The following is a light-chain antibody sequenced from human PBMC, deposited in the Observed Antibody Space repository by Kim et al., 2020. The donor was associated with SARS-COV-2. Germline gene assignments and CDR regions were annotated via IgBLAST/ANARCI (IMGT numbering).Light chain of an antibody. CDR3: ISYTRHTSKV. V-gene: IGLV2-14*03. CDR2: DVS. CDR1: SSDVGAYNC. J-gene: IGLJ3*02. Sequence: QSALRQPASVSESFVQAVTISCTGTSSDVGAYNCVYWYQNPTGKAPKLMIYDVSNRPSGVSNRFSGSKSGNTASLTISGLQAEDVADYDCISYTRHTSKVFGGGTQLTVL.